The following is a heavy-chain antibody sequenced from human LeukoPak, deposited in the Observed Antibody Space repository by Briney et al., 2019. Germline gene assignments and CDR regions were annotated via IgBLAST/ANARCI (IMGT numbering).Heavy chain of an antibody. D-gene: IGHD4-23*01. Sequence: PGGSLRLSCAASGFTFSDFGMHWVRQAPGKGLEWVAVISYDGSNKYYADSVKGRSTISRDNSQNTLYLQMNSLRAEDTAVYYCVTSLRSSGGISFLHDFWGQGTQVTVSS. J-gene: IGHJ4*02. CDR3: VTSLRSSGGISFLHDF. CDR2: ISYDGSNK. V-gene: IGHV3-30*03. CDR1: GFTFSDFG.